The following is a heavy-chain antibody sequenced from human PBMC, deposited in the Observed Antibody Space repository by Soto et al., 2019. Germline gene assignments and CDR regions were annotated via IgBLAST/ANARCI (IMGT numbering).Heavy chain of an antibody. D-gene: IGHD2-15*01. CDR1: GGSISSYH. CDR3: ATMGTPATGLYFFDY. V-gene: IGHV4-59*08. J-gene: IGHJ4*02. CDR2: VHYSWGS. Sequence: PSETLSLTCTVSGGSISSYHWSWIRQTPGKGLEWIGYVHYSWGSNYNPSLKSRVAISLDTSKSQFSLNLSFVTAADTAVYYCATMGTPATGLYFFDYWGQGSLVTVSS.